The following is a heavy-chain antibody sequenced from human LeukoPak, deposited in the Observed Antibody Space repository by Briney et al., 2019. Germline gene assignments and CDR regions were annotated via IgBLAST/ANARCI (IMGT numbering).Heavy chain of an antibody. CDR2: ISSSGSTI. CDR3: ARDDGRDCSSTSCYRSAVRDYYYYGMDV. CDR1: GFTFSDYY. V-gene: IGHV3-11*01. Sequence: GGSLRLSCAASGFTFSDYYMSWIRQAPGKGLEWVSYISSSGSTIYYADSVRGRFTISRDNAKNSLYLQMNSLRAEDTAVYYCARDDGRDCSSTSCYRSAVRDYYYYGMDVWGQGTTVTVSS. J-gene: IGHJ6*02. D-gene: IGHD2-2*02.